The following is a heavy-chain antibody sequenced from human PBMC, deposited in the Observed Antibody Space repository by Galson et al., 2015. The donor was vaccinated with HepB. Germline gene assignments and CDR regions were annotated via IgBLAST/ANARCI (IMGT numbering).Heavy chain of an antibody. CDR1: GGSISSYY. D-gene: IGHD2-2*01. CDR2: IYYSGST. J-gene: IGHJ3*02. Sequence: SETLSLTCTVSGGSISSYYWSWIRQPPGKGLEWIGYIYYSGSTNYNPSLKSRVTISVDTSKNQFSLKLSSVTAADTAVYYCARWTVVPAAIGWLGAFDIWGQGTMVTVSS. CDR3: ARWTVVPAAIGWLGAFDI. V-gene: IGHV4-59*01.